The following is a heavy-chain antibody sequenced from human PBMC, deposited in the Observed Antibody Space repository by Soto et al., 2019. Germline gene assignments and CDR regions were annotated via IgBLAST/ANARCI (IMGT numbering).Heavy chain of an antibody. V-gene: IGHV1-18*01. CDR2: ISAYNGNT. CDR3: ARDLRYCSGGSCSDAFDI. D-gene: IGHD2-15*01. Sequence: QVQLVQSGAEVKKPGASVKVSCKAPGYTFTSYGISWVRQAPGQGLEWTGWISAYNGNTNYAQKLQGRVTMTTDTSTSTAYMELRRLRSDDTAVYYCARDLRYCSGGSCSDAFDIWGQGTMVTVSS. J-gene: IGHJ3*02. CDR1: GYTFTSYG.